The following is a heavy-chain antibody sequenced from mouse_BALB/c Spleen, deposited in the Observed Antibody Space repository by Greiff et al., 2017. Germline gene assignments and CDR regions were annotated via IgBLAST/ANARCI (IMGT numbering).Heavy chain of an antibody. D-gene: IGHD2-4*01. CDR1: GFTFSSYA. CDR2: ISSGGSYT. CDR3: ARGEGLRQDYAMDY. Sequence: EVQGVESGGGLVKPGGSLKLSCAASGFTFSSYAMSWVRQSPEKRLEWVAEISSGGSYTYYPDTVTGRFTISRDNAKNTLYLEMSSLRSEDTAMYYCARGEGLRQDYAMDYWGQGTSVTVSS. J-gene: IGHJ4*01. V-gene: IGHV5-9-4*01.